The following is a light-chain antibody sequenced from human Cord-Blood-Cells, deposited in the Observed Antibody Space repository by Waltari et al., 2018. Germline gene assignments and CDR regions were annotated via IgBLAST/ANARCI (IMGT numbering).Light chain of an antibody. CDR1: STDVGGYNY. Sequence: QSALPQPASASGSPGQSLTISCTGTSTDVGGYNYVSWYQQHPGKAPKLMIYDVSSRPSGVSNRFSGSKSGNTASLTISGLQAEDEADYYCSSYTSSSTLVVFGGGTKLTVL. V-gene: IGLV2-14*01. CDR3: SSYTSSSTLVV. J-gene: IGLJ2*01. CDR2: DVS.